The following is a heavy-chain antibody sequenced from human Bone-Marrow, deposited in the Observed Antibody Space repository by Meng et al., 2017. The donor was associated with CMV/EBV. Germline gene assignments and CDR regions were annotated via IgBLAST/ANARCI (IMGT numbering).Heavy chain of an antibody. CDR3: ARGTRHLVLSGYYYGMDV. CDR2: ISYDGSNK. Sequence: GGSLRLSCAASGFTFSSYAMHWVRQAPGKGLEWVAVISYDGSNKYYADSVKGRFTISRDNSKNTLYLQMNSLRAEDTAVYFCARGTRHLVLSGYYYGMDVCGQGIAVIVSS. V-gene: IGHV3-30-3*01. J-gene: IGHJ6*02. D-gene: IGHD6-6*01. CDR1: GFTFSSYA.